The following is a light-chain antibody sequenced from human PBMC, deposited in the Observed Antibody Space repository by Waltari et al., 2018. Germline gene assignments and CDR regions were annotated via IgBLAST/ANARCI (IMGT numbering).Light chain of an antibody. V-gene: IGKV3-20*01. J-gene: IGKJ1*01. CDR2: AAS. CDR1: QSVSKY. CDR3: QNHERLPAT. Sequence: IVLTQSPGTLSLSPGERAPLSCRASQSVSKYLDWYQQRPGQAPRHLIYAASTRATGIPDRFSGSGFGTDFSLTISRLEPEDFAVYYCQNHERLPATFGQGTKVEIK.